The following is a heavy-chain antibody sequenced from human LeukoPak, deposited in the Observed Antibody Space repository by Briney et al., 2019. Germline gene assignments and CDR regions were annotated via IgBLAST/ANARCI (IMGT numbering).Heavy chain of an antibody. CDR1: GGSISSHY. Sequence: SETLSLTCTVSGGSISSHYWNWIRQPPGKGLEWVGYVYYSGSTSYNPSLMSRVTISVDTSKNQFSLKLSSVTAADTAVYYCASSPSRDGYNGFDCWGQGTLVTVSS. D-gene: IGHD5-24*01. CDR2: VYYSGST. V-gene: IGHV4-59*08. J-gene: IGHJ4*02. CDR3: ASSPSRDGYNGFDC.